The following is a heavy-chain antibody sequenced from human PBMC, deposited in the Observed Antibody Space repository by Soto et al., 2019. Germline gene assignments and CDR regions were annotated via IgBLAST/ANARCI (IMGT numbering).Heavy chain of an antibody. CDR2: ISGGSIYI. Sequence: GSLRLSCAASGFTFSDYSMNWVRQAPGKGLEWVSSISGGSIYIHYADSVRGRFTISRDNAKNSVYLQMDSLRVEDTAVYYCAREGALKPFSSWGQGALVTVSS. V-gene: IGHV3-21*01. J-gene: IGHJ5*02. CDR3: AREGALKPFSS. CDR1: GFTFSDYS.